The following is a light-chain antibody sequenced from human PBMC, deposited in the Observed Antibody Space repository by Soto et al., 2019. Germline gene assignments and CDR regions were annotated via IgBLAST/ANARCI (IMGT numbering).Light chain of an antibody. CDR3: SSYTSSSPLV. V-gene: IGLV2-14*01. J-gene: IGLJ2*01. CDR1: SSDVGGYNY. Sequence: QSALPQPASVSGSPGQSITISCPGTSSDVGGYNYVSWYQQHPGKAPKLMIYDVSNRPSGVSNRFSGSKSGNTASLTISGLQAEDEADYYCSSYTSSSPLVFGGGTKLTVL. CDR2: DVS.